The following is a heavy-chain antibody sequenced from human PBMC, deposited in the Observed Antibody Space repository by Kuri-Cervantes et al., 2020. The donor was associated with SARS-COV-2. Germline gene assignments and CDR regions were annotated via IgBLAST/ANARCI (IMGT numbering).Heavy chain of an antibody. V-gene: IGHV3-30*18. CDR3: AKGYYDSSGYRTLDY. J-gene: IGHJ4*02. CDR2: ISYDGSNK. Sequence: GESLKISCAASGFTLSSYGMHWVRQAPGKGLEWVAVISYDGSNKYYADSVKGRFTISGDNSKNTLYLQMNSLRAEDTAVYYCAKGYYDSSGYRTLDYWGQGTLVTVSS. CDR1: GFTLSSYG. D-gene: IGHD3-22*01.